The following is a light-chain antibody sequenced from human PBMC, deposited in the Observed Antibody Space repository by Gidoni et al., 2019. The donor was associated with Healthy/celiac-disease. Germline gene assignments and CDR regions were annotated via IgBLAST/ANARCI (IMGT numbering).Light chain of an antibody. Sequence: QSALTQPASVSGSPGQSITISCTGTSSDVGGYNYVSWYQQHPGKAPKLMIYGVSKRPSGVFNPFSGSKSGNTASLTISGLQAEDEADYYCSSYTSSSDYVFGTGTKVTVL. CDR1: SSDVGGYNY. J-gene: IGLJ1*01. CDR2: GVS. V-gene: IGLV2-14*01. CDR3: SSYTSSSDYV.